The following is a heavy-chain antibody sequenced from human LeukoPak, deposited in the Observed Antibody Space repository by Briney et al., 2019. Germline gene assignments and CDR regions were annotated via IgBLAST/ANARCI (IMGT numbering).Heavy chain of an antibody. CDR1: GFTFSSYA. D-gene: IGHD6-19*01. Sequence: GGSLRLSCAAPGFTFSSYAMSWVRQAPGKGLEWVSAISGSGGSTYYADSVKGRFTISRDNSKNTLYLQMNSLRAEDTAVYYCAKVSGGSGWYDFDYWGQGTLVTVSS. CDR3: AKVSGGSGWYDFDY. J-gene: IGHJ4*02. CDR2: ISGSGGST. V-gene: IGHV3-23*01.